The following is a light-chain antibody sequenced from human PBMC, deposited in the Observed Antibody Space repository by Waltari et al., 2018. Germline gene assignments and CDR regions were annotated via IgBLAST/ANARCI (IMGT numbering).Light chain of an antibody. CDR2: WAS. CDR3: QQYYTTEPT. J-gene: IGKJ1*01. Sequence: IVMTQSPDSMAVSLGERAIITCKSIQPILYSADNKNYLAWSQQKPGQPPKLLIYWASTRESGVPDRFSGSGSRSDFPLTISSLQPEDVAVYFCQQYYTTEPTFGQGTKV. CDR1: QPILYSADNKNY. V-gene: IGKV4-1*01.